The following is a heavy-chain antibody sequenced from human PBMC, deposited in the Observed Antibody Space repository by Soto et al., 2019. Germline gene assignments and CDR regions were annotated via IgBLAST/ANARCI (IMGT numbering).Heavy chain of an antibody. CDR3: ARASGGDYGGYYFDY. CDR2: INHSGST. CDR1: GGSFSGYY. D-gene: IGHD4-17*01. V-gene: IGHV4-34*01. Sequence: QVQLQQWGAGLLKPSETLSLTCAVYGGSFSGYYWSWIRQPPGKGLEWIGEINHSGSTNYNPSLKSPVTISVDTSKNQFSLKLSSVTAADTAVYYCARASGGDYGGYYFDYWGQGTLVTVSS. J-gene: IGHJ4*02.